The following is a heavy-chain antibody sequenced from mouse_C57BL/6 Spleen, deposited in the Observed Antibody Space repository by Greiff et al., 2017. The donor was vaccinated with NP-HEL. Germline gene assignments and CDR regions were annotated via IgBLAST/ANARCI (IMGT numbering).Heavy chain of an antibody. V-gene: IGHV1-19*01. CDR3: ARRTAQATGYYAMDY. D-gene: IGHD3-2*02. J-gene: IGHJ4*01. Sequence: VQLQQSGPVLVKPGASVKMSCKASGYTFTDYYMNWVKQSHGKSLEWIGVINPYNGGTSYNQKFKGKATLTVDKSSSTAYMELNSLTSEDSAVYYCARRTAQATGYYAMDYWGQGTSVTVSS. CDR2: INPYNGGT. CDR1: GYTFTDYY.